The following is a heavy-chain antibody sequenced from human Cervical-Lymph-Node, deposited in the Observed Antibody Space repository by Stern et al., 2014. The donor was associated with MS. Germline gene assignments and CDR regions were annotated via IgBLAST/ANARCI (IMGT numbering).Heavy chain of an antibody. V-gene: IGHV3-7*01. D-gene: IGHD2-15*01. Sequence: EVQLVESGGGLVQPGGSLRLSCAASGFPFSSFCMNWVRQAPGKGLEWVANINEDGSETYYVDPLKGRFPISRDNAKNSLYLQMNSLRAEDTAVYYCARGSDTWGQGTLVTVSS. CDR1: GFPFSSFC. CDR3: ARGSDT. CDR2: INEDGSET. J-gene: IGHJ5*02.